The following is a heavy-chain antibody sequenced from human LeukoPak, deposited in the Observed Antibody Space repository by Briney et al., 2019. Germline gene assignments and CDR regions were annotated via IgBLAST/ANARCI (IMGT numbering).Heavy chain of an antibody. Sequence: ASVKVSCKASGYTFTSYYMHWVRQAPGQGLEWMGIINPSGGSTSYAQKFQGRVTMTRDTSTSTVYMELSSLRSEETAVYYCARVGRFLEWFRGAFDPWGQGTLVTVSS. J-gene: IGHJ5*02. V-gene: IGHV1-46*01. CDR2: INPSGGST. CDR3: ARVGRFLEWFRGAFDP. CDR1: GYTFTSYY. D-gene: IGHD3-3*01.